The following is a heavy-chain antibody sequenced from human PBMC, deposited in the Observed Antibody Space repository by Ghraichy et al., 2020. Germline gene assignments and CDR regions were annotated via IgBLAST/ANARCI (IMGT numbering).Heavy chain of an antibody. CDR3: ARLVAVTGTTDYFDY. V-gene: IGHV4-59*01. CDR2: IYYSGRT. CDR1: GDSISSDY. J-gene: IGHJ4*02. D-gene: IGHD6-19*01. Sequence: SQTLSLTCTVSGDSISSDYWSWIRQPPGKGLEWIGYIYYSGRTNYNPSLKSRVTISVDTSKIQFSLKLSSVTAADTAVYYCARLVAVTGTTDYFDYWGQGTLVTVSS.